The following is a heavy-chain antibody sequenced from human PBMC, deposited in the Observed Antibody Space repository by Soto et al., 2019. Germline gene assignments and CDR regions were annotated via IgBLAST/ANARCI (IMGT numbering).Heavy chain of an antibody. J-gene: IGHJ3*02. V-gene: IGHV1-69*13. D-gene: IGHD3-22*01. CDR2: IIPIFGTA. CDR1: GGTFSSYA. Sequence: GASVKVSCKASGGTFSSYAISRVRQAPGQGLEWMGGIIPIFGTANYAQKFQGRVTITADESTSTAYMELSSLRSEDTAVYYCTSTTMIVVVGLYAFDIWGQGTMVTVSS. CDR3: TSTTMIVVVGLYAFDI.